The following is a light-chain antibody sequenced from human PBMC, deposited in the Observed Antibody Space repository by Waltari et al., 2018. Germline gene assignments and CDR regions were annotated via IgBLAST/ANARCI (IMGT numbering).Light chain of an antibody. CDR2: GAS. Sequence: EIVMTQSPATLSLSPGEGATLSCRASQSVSSNLAWYQQKPGQTPRLLIYGASTRASGVPARFSGSGSGTEFTLTISRLRSEDFAVYYCQQYNNWPLTFGGGTKVEIK. V-gene: IGKV3-15*01. CDR1: QSVSSN. J-gene: IGKJ4*01. CDR3: QQYNNWPLT.